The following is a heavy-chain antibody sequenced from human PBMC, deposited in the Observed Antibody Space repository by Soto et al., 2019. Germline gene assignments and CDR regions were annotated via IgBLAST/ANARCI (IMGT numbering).Heavy chain of an antibody. CDR3: ARTNYYSYGMDV. J-gene: IGHJ6*02. V-gene: IGHV4-39*01. CDR1: GGSISSSSYY. CDR2: IYYSGST. Sequence: QLQLQESGPGLVKPSETLSLTCTVSGGSISSSSYYWGWIRQPPGKGLEWIGSIYYSGSTYYNRSLKRRVTISVDTSKNQFSMKLSSVTVADTAVYYCARTNYYSYGMDVWGQGTTVTVFS.